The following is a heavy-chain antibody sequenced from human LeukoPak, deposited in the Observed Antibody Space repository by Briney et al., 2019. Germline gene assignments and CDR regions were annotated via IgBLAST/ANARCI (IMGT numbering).Heavy chain of an antibody. Sequence: GSSVKVSCKASGGTFSSYAISWVRQAPGQGLEWMGRIIPILGIANYAQKFQGRVTITADKSTSTAYMELSSLRSEDTAVYYCARENYYGSGPTDYWGQGTMVSVSS. CDR1: GGTFSSYA. CDR2: IIPILGIA. CDR3: ARENYYGSGPTDY. D-gene: IGHD3-10*01. J-gene: IGHJ4*02. V-gene: IGHV1-69*04.